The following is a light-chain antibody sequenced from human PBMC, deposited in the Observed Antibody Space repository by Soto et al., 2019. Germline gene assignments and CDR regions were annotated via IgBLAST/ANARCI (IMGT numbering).Light chain of an antibody. V-gene: IGLV2-8*01. CDR1: SSDVGGYNY. Sequence: QSALTQPPSASGSPGQSVTISCTGMSSDVGGYNYVSWYQQHPGKAPKLMIYEVSKRPSGVPDRFSGSKSGNTASLTVSGLQAEDEADYYCISYAGANSVLFCGGTKVTVL. J-gene: IGLJ2*01. CDR3: ISYAGANSVL. CDR2: EVS.